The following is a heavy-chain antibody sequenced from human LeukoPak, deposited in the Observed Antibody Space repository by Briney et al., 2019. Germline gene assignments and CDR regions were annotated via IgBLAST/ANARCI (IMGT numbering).Heavy chain of an antibody. CDR1: GGTFSSYT. CDR2: IIPILGIA. J-gene: IGHJ4*02. CDR3: ARAGGYSYGTLGY. V-gene: IGHV1-69*02. D-gene: IGHD5-18*01. Sequence: ASVKVSCKASGGTFSSYTISWVRQAPEQGLEWMGRIIPILGIANYAQKFQGRVTITADKSTSTAYMELSSLRSEDTAVYYCARAGGYSYGTLGYWGQGTLVTVSS.